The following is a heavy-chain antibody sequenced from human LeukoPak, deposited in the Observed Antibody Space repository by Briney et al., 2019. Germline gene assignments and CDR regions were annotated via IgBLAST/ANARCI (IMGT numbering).Heavy chain of an antibody. CDR2: IYNSGST. Sequence: PSETLSLTCTVSGGSISSYYWSWIRQPPGKGLEWLGYIYNSGSTHYNPSLKSRVTISVDTSKNQFSLKLSSVTAADTAVYYCARANIAAAGTAVYWGQGTLVTVSS. CDR3: ARANIAAAGTAVY. D-gene: IGHD6-13*01. CDR1: GGSISSYY. J-gene: IGHJ4*02. V-gene: IGHV4-59*01.